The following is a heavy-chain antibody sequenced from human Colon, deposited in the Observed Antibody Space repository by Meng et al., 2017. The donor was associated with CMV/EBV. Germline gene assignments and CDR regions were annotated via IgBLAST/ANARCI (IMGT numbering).Heavy chain of an antibody. CDR2: VSYSGNT. CDR1: GGSVNSGSYY. J-gene: IGHJ4*02. CDR3: AREASGWSTGIDY. D-gene: IGHD6-19*01. V-gene: IGHV4-61*01. Sequence: GSLRLSCSVSGGSVNSGSYYWTWIRQPPGKGLEWIGYVSYSGNTNYNPSLKSRLTIEVDTSRNQFSLKLTSVSAADTAMYYCAREASGWSTGIDYWGRGTLVTVSS.